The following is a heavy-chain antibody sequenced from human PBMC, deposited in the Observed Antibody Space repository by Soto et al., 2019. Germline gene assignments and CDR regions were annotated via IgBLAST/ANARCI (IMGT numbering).Heavy chain of an antibody. V-gene: IGHV3-23*01. CDR3: VKNLGPYGLGFDY. D-gene: IGHD3-10*01. J-gene: IGHJ4*02. Sequence: EVQLLESGGGLVQPGGSLRLSCAASGFIFSSYAMSWVRQAPGKGLDWVSSISGSGGSTNYADSVKGRFTISRDNSKHTLYLQTNSLRAEDTAVYYCVKNLGPYGLGFDYWGQGTLVTVSS. CDR1: GFIFSSYA. CDR2: ISGSGGST.